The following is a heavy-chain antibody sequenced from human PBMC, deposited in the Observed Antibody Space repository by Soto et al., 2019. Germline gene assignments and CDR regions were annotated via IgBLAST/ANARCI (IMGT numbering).Heavy chain of an antibody. CDR1: AFTFTHYR. V-gene: IGHV3-74*01. D-gene: IGHD1-7*01. J-gene: IGHJ4*02. CDR3: AKAGDWNYVYDF. CDR2: VNSDGSST. Sequence: GGSLRLSCAASAFTFTHYRIHWVRQAPGKGLVWVSRVNSDGSSTNYADAVKGRFTISRDNSKNMAYLQMNNLTVEDTGVYYCAKAGDWNYVYDFWGQGTLVTVSS.